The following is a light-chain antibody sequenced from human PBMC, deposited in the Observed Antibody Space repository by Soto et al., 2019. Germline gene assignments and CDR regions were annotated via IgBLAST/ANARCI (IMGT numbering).Light chain of an antibody. CDR3: SSYTSGTTVV. J-gene: IGLJ2*01. CDR1: SGDVGGYNY. CDR2: DVS. Sequence: QSALTQPASVSGSPGQSITISCTGTSGDVGGYNYVSWYQQHPDKAPKLMIYDVSIRPSGVSDRFSGSTSGNTASLSIAGLQAEDEADYYCSSYTSGTTVVFGGGTQLTVL. V-gene: IGLV2-14*01.